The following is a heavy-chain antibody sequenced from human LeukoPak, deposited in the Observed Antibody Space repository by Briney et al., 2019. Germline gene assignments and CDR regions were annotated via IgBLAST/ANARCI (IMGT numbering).Heavy chain of an antibody. CDR3: ARGAYGTPPTFFDY. D-gene: IGHD2/OR15-2a*01. V-gene: IGHV3-21*01. CDR1: GFTFSSYG. J-gene: IGHJ4*02. CDR2: ISSSSSYI. Sequence: GGSLRLSCAASGFTFSSYGMHWVRQAPGKGLEWVSSISSSSSYIYYADSVKGRFTISRDNAKNSLYLQMNSLRAEDTAVYYCARGAYGTPPTFFDYWGQGTLVTVSS.